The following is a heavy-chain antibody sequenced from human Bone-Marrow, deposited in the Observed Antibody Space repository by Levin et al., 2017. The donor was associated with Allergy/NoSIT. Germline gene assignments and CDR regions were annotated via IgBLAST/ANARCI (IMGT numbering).Heavy chain of an antibody. D-gene: IGHD1-7*01. J-gene: IGHJ4*02. CDR2: VGYDGDTE. CDR3: ARAAGNYRHDFDS. V-gene: IGHV3-30*03. Sequence: GESLKISCVGSELTFDNHGIHWVRQAPGKGLEWVSVVGYDGDTEHYADSVKGRFTVSRDNSKNTVYLQMRSLRPEDTALYYCARAAGNYRHDFDSWGRGIVVTVSS. CDR1: ELTFDNHG.